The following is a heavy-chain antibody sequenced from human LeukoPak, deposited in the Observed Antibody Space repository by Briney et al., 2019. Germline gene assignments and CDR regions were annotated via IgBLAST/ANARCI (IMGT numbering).Heavy chain of an antibody. V-gene: IGHV1-18*01. D-gene: IGHD3-3*01. J-gene: IGHJ5*02. CDR2: ISAYNGNT. Sequence: ASVKVSCKASGYTFTSYGISWVRQAPGQGLEWMGWISAYNGNTNYAQKLQGRVTMTTDTSTSTAYMELRSLRSDGTAVYYCARDYYDFWSGYGWFDPWGQGTLVTVSS. CDR1: GYTFTSYG. CDR3: ARDYYDFWSGYGWFDP.